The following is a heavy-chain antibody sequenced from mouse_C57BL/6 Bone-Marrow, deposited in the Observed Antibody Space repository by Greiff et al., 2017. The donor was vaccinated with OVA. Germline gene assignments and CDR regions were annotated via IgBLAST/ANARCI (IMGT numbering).Heavy chain of an antibody. CDR2: ILPGSGST. D-gene: IGHD2-5*01. Sequence: VQLQQSGAELMKPGASVTLSCKATGYTFTGYWIEWVKQRPGHGLEWIGEILPGSGSTNYNQKFKGKATFTADTSSNTAYMQLSSLTTEDSAVYYYANYSNPAGFAYWGQGTLVTVSA. V-gene: IGHV1-9*01. CDR3: ANYSNPAGFAY. J-gene: IGHJ3*01. CDR1: GYTFTGYW.